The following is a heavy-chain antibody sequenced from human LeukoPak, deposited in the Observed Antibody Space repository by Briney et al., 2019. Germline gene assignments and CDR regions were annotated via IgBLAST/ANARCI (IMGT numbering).Heavy chain of an antibody. Sequence: SETLSLTCTVSGGSISSYYWSWIRQPPGKGLEWIGYIYYSGSTNYSPSLKSRVTISVDTSKNQFSLKLSSVTAADTAVYYCASANYYYYYYMDVWGKGTTVTVSS. V-gene: IGHV4-59*01. J-gene: IGHJ6*03. CDR3: ASANYYYYYYMDV. CDR2: IYYSGST. CDR1: GGSISSYY.